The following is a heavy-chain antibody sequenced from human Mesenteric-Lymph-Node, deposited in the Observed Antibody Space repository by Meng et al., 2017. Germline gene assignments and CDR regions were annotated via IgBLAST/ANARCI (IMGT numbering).Heavy chain of an antibody. CDR2: ISGSGGST. Sequence: GESLKISCAASGFTFSSYAMSWVRQAPGKGLEWVSAISGSGGSTYYADSVKGRFTISRDNSKNTLYLQMHSLRAEDTAVYYCAKGRSANSERYTHWGQGTLVTVSS. D-gene: IGHD1-14*01. V-gene: IGHV3-23*01. CDR3: AKGRSANSERYTH. CDR1: GFTFSSYA. J-gene: IGHJ4*02.